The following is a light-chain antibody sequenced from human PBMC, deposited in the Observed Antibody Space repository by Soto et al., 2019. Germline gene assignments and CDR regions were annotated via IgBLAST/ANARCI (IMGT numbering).Light chain of an antibody. J-gene: IGLJ2*01. V-gene: IGLV2-14*01. CDR1: SSDVGRYNY. Sequence: QSVLTQPASVSGSPGQSITISCTGTSSDVGRYNYVSWYQQHPGKAPKLMIYDVNNRPSGVSNRFSGSKSGNTASLTISGLQAEDEADYYCSSYTSSRTRVVFGGGTKLTVL. CDR2: DVN. CDR3: SSYTSSRTRVV.